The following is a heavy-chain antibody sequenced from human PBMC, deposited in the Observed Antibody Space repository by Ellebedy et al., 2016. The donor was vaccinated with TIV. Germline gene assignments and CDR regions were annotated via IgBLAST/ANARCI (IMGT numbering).Heavy chain of an antibody. CDR2: ISGSGGST. D-gene: IGHD4-17*01. Sequence: GESLKISCAASGFTFRKYAISWVRQAPGQGLEWVAAISGSGGSTYYADSVKGGFTISRDTSTSSLYLQMNSLRAEDTAIYYCAKFYGDYHPYYFDYWGQGTLVTVSS. J-gene: IGHJ4*02. CDR3: AKFYGDYHPYYFDY. CDR1: GFTFRKYA. V-gene: IGHV3-23*01.